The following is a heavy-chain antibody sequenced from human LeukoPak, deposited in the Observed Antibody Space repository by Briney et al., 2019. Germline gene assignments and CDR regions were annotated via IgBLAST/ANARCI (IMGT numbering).Heavy chain of an antibody. Sequence: PGGSLRLSCVASGFTFSSYSMNWVRQAPGKGLEWVSYISSSSSTIYYADPVKGRFTISRDNAKNSLYLQMNSLRAEDTAVYYCARRLRRNYFDYWGQGTLVTVSS. D-gene: IGHD4-17*01. CDR1: GFTFSSYS. J-gene: IGHJ4*02. CDR3: ARRLRRNYFDY. V-gene: IGHV3-48*01. CDR2: ISSSSSTI.